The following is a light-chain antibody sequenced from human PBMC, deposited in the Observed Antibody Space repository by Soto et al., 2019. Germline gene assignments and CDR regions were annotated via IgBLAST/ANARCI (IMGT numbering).Light chain of an antibody. V-gene: IGKV1-5*01. CDR1: QSISSW. CDR3: KQYNSYST. CDR2: DAS. Sequence: DIQMTQSPSTLSASVGDRVTITCRASQSISSWLAWYQQKPGKAPNLLIYDASSLESGVPSRFSGSGSGTEFTLTSRSLQPDDFATYYCKQYNSYSTFGQGTKVEIK. J-gene: IGKJ1*01.